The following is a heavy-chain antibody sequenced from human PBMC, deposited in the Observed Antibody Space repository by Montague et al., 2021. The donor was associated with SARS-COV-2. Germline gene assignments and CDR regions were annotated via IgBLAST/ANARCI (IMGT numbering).Heavy chain of an antibody. Sequence: LRLSCAASGFTFSSYAMTWVRQAPGKGLEWVSAVSFGGDLTYTAESVKGRFTISRDNSKNTLYLQMDSLRADDTAVYFCAKDVVVTAIGPQGAFDVWGQGTMVTVSS. CDR1: GFTFSSYA. J-gene: IGHJ3*01. D-gene: IGHD2-21*02. CDR2: VSFGGDLT. V-gene: IGHV3-23*01. CDR3: AKDVVVTAIGPQGAFDV.